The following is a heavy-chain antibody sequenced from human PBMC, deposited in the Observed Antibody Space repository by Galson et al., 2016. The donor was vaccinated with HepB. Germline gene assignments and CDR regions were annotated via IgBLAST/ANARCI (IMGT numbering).Heavy chain of an antibody. V-gene: IGHV1-46*01. CDR1: GYTFTSYY. CDR2: FNPSAGST. CDR3: ARGGPVAYCGGDCYSLDI. J-gene: IGHJ3*02. Sequence: SVKVSCKASGYTFTSYYMHWVRQAPGQGLEWMGLFNPSAGSTSYAQRFQGRVTVTRDASASPVDLELSSLRSEDTAVYYCARGGPVAYCGGDCYSLDIWGQGTMVTVSS. D-gene: IGHD2-21*02.